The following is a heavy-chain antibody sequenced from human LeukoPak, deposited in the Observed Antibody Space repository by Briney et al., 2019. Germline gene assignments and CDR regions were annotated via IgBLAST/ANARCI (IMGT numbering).Heavy chain of an antibody. CDR2: TYYRSKWFN. CDR1: GDSVSVNSAT. J-gene: IGHJ4*02. V-gene: IGHV6-1*01. Sequence: SQTLSLTCAISGDSVSVNSATWNWIRQSPPRGLEWLGRTYYRSKWFNDYAVSVKGRITINPDTSKNQFSLHLNSVTPEDTAVYYCGRAEHDWGSDYWGQGTLVTVSS. CDR3: GRAEHDWGSDY. D-gene: IGHD3-9*01.